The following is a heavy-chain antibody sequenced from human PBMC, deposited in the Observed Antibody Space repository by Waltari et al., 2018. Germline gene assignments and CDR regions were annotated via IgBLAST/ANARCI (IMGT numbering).Heavy chain of an antibody. Sequence: QGQVVESGGGVLQPGGSLTLSCEASGFRFGDSRRPGVRQAPGKGLEWLAYIRDDSSMVYYADNIAGRVTVSRNDAQRTLQMRLTSLRVSDSAVYFCAKGGIVGTVGPYYVDLWGRGTSVFVS. CDR2: IRDDSSMV. CDR1: GFRFGDSR. CDR3: AKGGIVGTVGPYYVDL. D-gene: IGHD2-21*02. V-gene: IGHV3-30*02. J-gene: IGHJ6*03.